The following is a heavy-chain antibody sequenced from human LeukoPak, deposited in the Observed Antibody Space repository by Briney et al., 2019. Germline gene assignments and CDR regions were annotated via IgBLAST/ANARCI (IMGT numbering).Heavy chain of an antibody. CDR3: ARNSNTYCTDGVCYDFDY. J-gene: IGHJ4*02. V-gene: IGHV1-2*02. CDR2: INPNSGGT. CDR1: GYTFTGYY. D-gene: IGHD2-8*01. Sequence: ASVKVSCKASGYTFTGYYMHWVRQAPGQGLEWMGWINPNSGGTNYAQKFQGRVTMTRDTSISTAYMELSRLRSDDTAVYYCARNSNTYCTDGVCYDFDYWGQGTLVTVSS.